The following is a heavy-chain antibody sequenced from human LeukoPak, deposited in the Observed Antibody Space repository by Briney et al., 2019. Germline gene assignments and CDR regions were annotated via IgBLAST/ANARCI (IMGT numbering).Heavy chain of an antibody. CDR3: ARGLDDSSGYYLDY. D-gene: IGHD3-22*01. V-gene: IGHV4-34*01. Sequence: GSLRLSCAASGFTFSSYWMSWIRQPPGKGLEWIGEINHSGSTNYNPSLKSRVTISVDTSKNQFSLKLSSVTAADTAVYYCARGLDDSSGYYLDYWGQGTLVTVSS. J-gene: IGHJ4*02. CDR2: INHSGST. CDR1: GFTFSSYW.